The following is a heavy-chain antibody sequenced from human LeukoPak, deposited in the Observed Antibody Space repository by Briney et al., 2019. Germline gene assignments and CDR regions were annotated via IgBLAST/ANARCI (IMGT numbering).Heavy chain of an antibody. Sequence: SETLSLTCTVSGGSISSHYWSWLRQPPGKGLEWIGYIYYSGSTNYNPSLKSRVTISVDTSKNQFSLKLSSVAAADTAVYYCARLETILLWFGSLDPWGQGTLVTVSS. V-gene: IGHV4-59*11. J-gene: IGHJ5*02. CDR3: ARLETILLWFGSLDP. D-gene: IGHD3-10*01. CDR1: GGSISSHY. CDR2: IYYSGST.